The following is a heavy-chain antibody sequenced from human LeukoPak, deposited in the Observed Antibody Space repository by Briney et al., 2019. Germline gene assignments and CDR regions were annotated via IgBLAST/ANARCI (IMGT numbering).Heavy chain of an antibody. CDR1: GGSFSGYY. D-gene: IGHD3-10*01. V-gene: IGHV4-34*01. J-gene: IGHJ6*03. CDR3: ARQGGSGSYYNSIYYYYYYMDV. Sequence: PSGTLSLTCAVYGGSFSGYYWSWIRQPPGKGLEWIGEINHSGSTNYNPSLKSRVTISVDTSKNQFSLKLRSVTAADTALYYCARQGGSGSYYNSIYYYYYYMDVWGKGTTVTVSS. CDR2: INHSGST.